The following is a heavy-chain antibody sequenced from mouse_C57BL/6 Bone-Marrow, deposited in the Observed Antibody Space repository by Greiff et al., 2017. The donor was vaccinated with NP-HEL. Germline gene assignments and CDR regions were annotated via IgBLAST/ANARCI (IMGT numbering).Heavy chain of an antibody. D-gene: IGHD2-3*01. CDR2: IDPSDSYT. V-gene: IGHV1-50*01. J-gene: IGHJ2*01. CDR3: AMGWLLRDY. CDR1: GYTFTSYW. Sequence: QVQLQQPGAELVKPGASVKLSCKASGYTFTSYWMHWVKQRPGQGLEWIGEIDPSDSYTNYNQKFKGKATLTVDTSSSTACMQLSSLTSEDSAVYYCAMGWLLRDYWGQGTTLTVSS.